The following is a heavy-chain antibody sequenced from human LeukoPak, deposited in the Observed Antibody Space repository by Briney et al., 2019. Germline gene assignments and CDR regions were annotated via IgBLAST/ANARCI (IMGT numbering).Heavy chain of an antibody. D-gene: IGHD2-21*02. Sequence: PSETLSLTCAVSGGSISSSNWWSWVRQPPGKGLEWIGEIYHSGSTNYNPSLKSRVAISVDTSKNQFSLKLSSVTAADTAVYYCARTGDWSYFDYWGQGTLVTVSS. CDR3: ARTGDWSYFDY. CDR2: IYHSGST. CDR1: GGSISSSNW. V-gene: IGHV4-4*02. J-gene: IGHJ4*02.